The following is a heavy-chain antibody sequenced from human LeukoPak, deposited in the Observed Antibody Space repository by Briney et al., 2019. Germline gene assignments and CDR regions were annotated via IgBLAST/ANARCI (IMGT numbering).Heavy chain of an antibody. CDR3: ARAIDDFWSGYPDY. CDR1: GGTFSSYT. D-gene: IGHD3-3*01. V-gene: IGHV1-69*02. Sequence: SVKVSCKASGGTFSSYTISWVRQAPGQGLEWMGRIIPILGIANYAKKFQGRVTITADKSTSTAYMELSSLRSEDTAVYYCARAIDDFWSGYPDYWGQGTLVTVSS. CDR2: IIPILGIA. J-gene: IGHJ4*02.